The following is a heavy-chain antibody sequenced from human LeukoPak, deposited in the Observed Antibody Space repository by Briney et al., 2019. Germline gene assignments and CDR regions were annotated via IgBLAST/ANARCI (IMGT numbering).Heavy chain of an antibody. CDR2: INHSGST. V-gene: IGHV4-34*01. D-gene: IGHD2-2*01. CDR1: GGSFRGYF. Sequence: SEALSLPRAVYGGSFRGYFLSGIRPPPPRGAEVIGEINHSGSTNYNPSLKSRVTISLDTSMKKFSLKLNSVTAADTAVYYCASTERCSTTCPLDYWGQGTLVTVSS. CDR3: ASTERCSTTCPLDY. J-gene: IGHJ4*02.